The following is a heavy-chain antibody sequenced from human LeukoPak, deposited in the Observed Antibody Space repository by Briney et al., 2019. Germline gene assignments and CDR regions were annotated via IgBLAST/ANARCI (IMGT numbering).Heavy chain of an antibody. D-gene: IGHD1-1*01. V-gene: IGHV3-11*01. Sequence: GGSLRLSCAASGFTFSDYYMSWIRQAPGKGLEWVSYISSSGSTIYYADSVKGRFTISRDNAKNSLNLQMNSLRAEDTAVYYCARRNEVSWFNTDAFDIWGQGTMVTVSS. CDR1: GFTFSDYY. CDR3: ARRNEVSWFNTDAFDI. J-gene: IGHJ3*02. CDR2: ISSSGSTI.